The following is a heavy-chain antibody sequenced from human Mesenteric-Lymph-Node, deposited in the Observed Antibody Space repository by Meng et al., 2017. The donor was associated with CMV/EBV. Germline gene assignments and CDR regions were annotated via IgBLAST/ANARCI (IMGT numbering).Heavy chain of an antibody. D-gene: IGHD2-15*01. CDR3: ASGWPIISGGPWRDTFNM. CDR1: GFTFSSYS. V-gene: IGHV3-23*01. CDR2: ISGSGEST. Sequence: GGSLRLSCAASGFTFSSYSMNWVRLAPGKGLEWVGGISGSGESTYYVDSVKGRFTISRDNSKNTLYLEMNSLRAEDTALYYCASGWPIISGGPWRDTFNMWGQGTMVTVSS. J-gene: IGHJ3*02.